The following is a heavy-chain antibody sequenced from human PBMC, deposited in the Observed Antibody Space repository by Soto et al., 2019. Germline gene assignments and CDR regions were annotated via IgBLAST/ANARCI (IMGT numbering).Heavy chain of an antibody. V-gene: IGHV1-46*01. CDR2: INPSGGST. CDR3: ARDQSSRNAFDI. D-gene: IGHD2-2*01. J-gene: IGHJ3*02. CDR1: GYTFTSCY. Sequence: ASVKVSCKASGYTFTSCYMHWVRQAPGQGLEWMGIINPSGGSTSYAQKFQGRVTMTRDTSTSTVYMELSSLRSEDTAVYYCARDQSSRNAFDIWGQGTMVTVSS.